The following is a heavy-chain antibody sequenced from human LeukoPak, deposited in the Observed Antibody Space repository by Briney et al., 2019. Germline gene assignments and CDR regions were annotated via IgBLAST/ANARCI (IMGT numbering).Heavy chain of an antibody. J-gene: IGHJ4*02. CDR2: IYYSGST. CDR1: GGSMSSSIYY. CDR3: ARHGTVTHRFDY. D-gene: IGHD4-17*01. Sequence: SETLSLTCGVSGGSMSSSIYYWGWIRQPPGKGLEWIGGIYYSGSTYYNPSLKSRVTISVDSSKNQCSLKLSSVTAADTAVYYCARHGTVTHRFDYWGQGTLVTVSS. V-gene: IGHV4-39*01.